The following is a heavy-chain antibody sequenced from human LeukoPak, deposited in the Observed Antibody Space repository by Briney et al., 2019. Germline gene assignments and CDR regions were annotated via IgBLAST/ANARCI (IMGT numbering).Heavy chain of an antibody. CDR2: IYYSGST. CDR1: GGSISSSSYY. J-gene: IGHJ6*03. Sequence: PSETLSLTCTVSGGSISSSSYYWGWIRQPPGKGLEWIGSIYYSGSTYYNPSLKSRVTISVDTSKNQFSLKLSSVTAADTAVYYCAREFDDFWSGPLGGYYYMDVWGKGTTVTVSS. V-gene: IGHV4-39*07. D-gene: IGHD3-3*01. CDR3: AREFDDFWSGPLGGYYYMDV.